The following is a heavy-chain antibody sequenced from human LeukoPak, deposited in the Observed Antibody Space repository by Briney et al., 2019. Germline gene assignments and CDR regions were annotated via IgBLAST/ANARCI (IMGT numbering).Heavy chain of an antibody. CDR1: GGSISSYY. CDR2: IYYSGST. V-gene: IGHV4-59*08. D-gene: IGHD3-10*01. Sequence: SETLSLTCTVSGGSISSYYWSWIRQPPGKGLEWIGYIYYSGSTNYNPSLKSRVTISVDTSKNQFSLKLSSVTAADTAVYYCARQYYYGSGSYPGMDVWGQGTTVTVSS. J-gene: IGHJ6*02. CDR3: ARQYYYGSGSYPGMDV.